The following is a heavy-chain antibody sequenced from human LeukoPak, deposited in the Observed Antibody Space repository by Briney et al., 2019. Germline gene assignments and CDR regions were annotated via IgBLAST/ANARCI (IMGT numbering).Heavy chain of an antibody. D-gene: IGHD3-22*01. V-gene: IGHV3-21*01. J-gene: IGHJ2*01. Sequence: PGGSLRLSCAASAFTFSSYSMNWVRQAPGKGLEWVSFISTSSSYIHYADSVKGRFTISRDNAKNSLYLQMNSLRAEDTAVYYCAKTSDTSGRLCWYFDLWGRGTLVTVSS. CDR3: AKTSDTSGRLCWYFDL. CDR1: AFTFSSYS. CDR2: ISTSSSYI.